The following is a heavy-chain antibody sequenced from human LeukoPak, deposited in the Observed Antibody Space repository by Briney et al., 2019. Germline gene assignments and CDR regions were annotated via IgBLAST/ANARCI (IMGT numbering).Heavy chain of an antibody. D-gene: IGHD3-3*01. CDR1: GFTFSSYA. J-gene: IGHJ4*02. CDR3: ARRGGFWSGSVDY. V-gene: IGHV3-23*01. CDR2: ISGSGGST. Sequence: PGGSLRLSCAASGFTFSSYAMSWVRQAPGKGLGWVSAISGSGGSTYYADSVKGRFTISRDNSKNTLYLQMNSLRAEDTAVYYCARRGGFWSGSVDYWGQGTLVTVSS.